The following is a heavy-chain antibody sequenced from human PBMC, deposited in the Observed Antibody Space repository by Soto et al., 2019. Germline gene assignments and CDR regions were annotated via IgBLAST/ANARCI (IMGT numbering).Heavy chain of an antibody. D-gene: IGHD6-19*01. V-gene: IGHV3-48*01. CDR3: ATARLRADGHMDV. CDR1: ECTFSSYS. Sequence: EVQLVESGGGFIQPGGSVRLSCTASECTFSSYSFNSVRQAPGKGLELVSHIGISGTPVYYAVSVNVRFTNSRDNGKNSLYLQMNSLRAEDTALYYCATARLRADGHMDVWGKGTTVTVSS. CDR2: IGISGTPV. J-gene: IGHJ6*03.